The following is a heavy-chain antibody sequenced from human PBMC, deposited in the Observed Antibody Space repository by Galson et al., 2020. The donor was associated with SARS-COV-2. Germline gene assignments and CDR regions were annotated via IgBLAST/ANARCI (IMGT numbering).Heavy chain of an antibody. Sequence: SVKVSCKASGGTFSSYAISWVRQAPGQGLEWMGGIIPIFGTANYAQKFQGRVTITADESTSTAYMELSSLRSEDTAVYYCAREDTVTTGGYWFDPWGQGTLVTVSS. D-gene: IGHD4-4*01. V-gene: IGHV1-69*13. J-gene: IGHJ5*02. CDR3: AREDTVTTGGYWFDP. CDR1: GGTFSSYA. CDR2: IIPIFGTA.